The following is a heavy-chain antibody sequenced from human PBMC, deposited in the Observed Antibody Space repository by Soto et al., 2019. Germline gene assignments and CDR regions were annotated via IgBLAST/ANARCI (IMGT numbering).Heavy chain of an antibody. D-gene: IGHD3-3*01. CDR2: ISGSGGST. V-gene: IGHV3-23*01. J-gene: IGHJ4*02. CDR1: GCTFSGYA. Sequence: PGGSLRLSCAASGCTFSGYAMSWVRQAPGKGLEWVSAISGSGGSTYYADSVKGRFTISRDNSKNTLYLQMNSLRAEDTAVYYCAKDQLASWSGYSVFDYWGQGTLVTVSS. CDR3: AKDQLASWSGYSVFDY.